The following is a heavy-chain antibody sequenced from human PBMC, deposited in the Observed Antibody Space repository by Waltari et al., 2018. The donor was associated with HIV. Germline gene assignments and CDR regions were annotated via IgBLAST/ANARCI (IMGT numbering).Heavy chain of an antibody. CDR2: ISSSSSYI. Sequence: EVQLVESGGGLVKHGGSLRLAFAGPDFTLRSNSMTWVRQAPGKGLEWVSSISSSSSYIYYADSVKGRFTISRDNAKNSLYLQMNSLRAEDTAVYYCARVSSGWFHFDYWGQGTLVTVSS. CDR3: ARVSSGWFHFDY. J-gene: IGHJ4*02. CDR1: DFTLRSNS. V-gene: IGHV3-21*01. D-gene: IGHD6-19*01.